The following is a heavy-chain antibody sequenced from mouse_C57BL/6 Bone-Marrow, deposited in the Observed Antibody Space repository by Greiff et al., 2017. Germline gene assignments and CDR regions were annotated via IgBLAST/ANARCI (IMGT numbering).Heavy chain of an antibody. CDR1: GYTFTSYG. CDR3: ARSDRGAMDY. V-gene: IGHV1-81*01. CDR2: IYPRSGNT. Sequence: QVQLKESGAELARPGASVKLPCKASGYTFTSYGISWVKQRTGQGLEWIGEIYPRSGNTYYNEKFKGKATLTADKSSSTAYMELRSLTSEDSAVYFCARSDRGAMDYWGQGTSVTVSS. J-gene: IGHJ4*01. D-gene: IGHD3-1*01.